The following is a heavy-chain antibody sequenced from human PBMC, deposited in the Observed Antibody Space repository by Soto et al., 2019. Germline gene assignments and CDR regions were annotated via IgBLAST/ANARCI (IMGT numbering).Heavy chain of an antibody. Sequence: PXGSLSLSFAASGFIFSRYTMSWVRQAPGKGLEWVSSITTSAYFMYYADSVRGRFTISRDNAKNSLYLQMNSLRAEDTAVYYCARDLGDSRSSSWDYYYGMDAWGQGTTVTVSS. CDR2: ITTSAYFM. V-gene: IGHV3-21*01. CDR1: GFIFSRYT. D-gene: IGHD6-6*01. CDR3: ARDLGDSRSSSWDYYYGMDA. J-gene: IGHJ6*02.